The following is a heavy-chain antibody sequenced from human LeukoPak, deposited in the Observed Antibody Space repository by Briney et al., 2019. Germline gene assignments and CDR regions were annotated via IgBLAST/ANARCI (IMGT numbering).Heavy chain of an antibody. D-gene: IGHD1-26*01. J-gene: IGHJ4*02. CDR1: GFTFSSHA. CDR3: ARGDPTGRPGIGFDY. CDR2: LFDSGNT. V-gene: IGHV4-59*11. Sequence: PGGFLRLSCAAPGFTFSSHALSWVRQAPGKGLEWIGHLFDSGNTKYNPSLKSRVTILEDTSKSQFSLILSSVTAADTAVYYCARGDPTGRPGIGFDYWGRGTPVTVSS.